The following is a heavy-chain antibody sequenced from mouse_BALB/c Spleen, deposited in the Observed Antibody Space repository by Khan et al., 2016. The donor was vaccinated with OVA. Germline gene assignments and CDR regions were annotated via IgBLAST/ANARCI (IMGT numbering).Heavy chain of an antibody. V-gene: IGHV2-3*01. J-gene: IGHJ3*01. CDR1: GFSLTSYG. D-gene: IGHD2-2*01. CDR2: IWGDGST. Sequence: QVQLKESGPGLVAPSQSLSITCTVSGFSLTSYGVSWVRQPPGKGLEWLGVIWGDGSTNYHSALISRLSISTDNSKSQVFLKLTSLQTDDTATYYCSNIYYGYDWFAYWGQGTLVTVSA. CDR3: SNIYYGYDWFAY.